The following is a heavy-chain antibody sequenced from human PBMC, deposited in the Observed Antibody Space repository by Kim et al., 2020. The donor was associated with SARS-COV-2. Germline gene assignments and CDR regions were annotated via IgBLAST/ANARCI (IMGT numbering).Heavy chain of an antibody. CDR2: ISGDGRIT. CDR3: ARGMFRSGFDV. D-gene: IGHD3-10*02. V-gene: IGHV3-74*01. Sequence: GGSLRLSCAAAGFSFSSYWINWVRQPPGKGLEWVSRISGDGRITHYADSVKGRFTMSRDSAENTVFLQMNSLGAEDTAVYYCARGMFRSGFDVWGQGTTVSVSS. CDR1: GFSFSSYW. J-gene: IGHJ6*02.